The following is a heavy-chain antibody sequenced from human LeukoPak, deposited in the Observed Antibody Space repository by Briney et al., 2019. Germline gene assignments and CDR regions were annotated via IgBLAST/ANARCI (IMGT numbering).Heavy chain of an antibody. CDR2: IRSKANSYAT. Sequence: PGGSLRLSCAASGFTFSGSAMHWVRQASGKGLEWVGRIRSKANSYATAYAASVKGRFTISRDDSKNTAYLQMNSLKTEDTAVYYCYYDSSGYYYEDYWGQGTLVTVSS. J-gene: IGHJ4*02. V-gene: IGHV3-73*01. CDR1: GFTFSGSA. D-gene: IGHD3-22*01. CDR3: YYDSSGYYYEDY.